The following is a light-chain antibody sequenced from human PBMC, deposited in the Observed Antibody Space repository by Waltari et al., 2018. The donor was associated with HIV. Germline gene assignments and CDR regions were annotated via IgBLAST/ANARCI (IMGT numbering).Light chain of an antibody. Sequence: SDLTQPPSVSVSPGQTASITCSGEVLSKQFGYWYQHKKGQAPVLLIYKDTMRASGIPERFSVTTSRTTVTLTISEVQAEDEADYYCQSADTSRTMDIFGGGTKL. V-gene: IGLV3-25*03. CDR1: VLSKQF. J-gene: IGLJ2*01. CDR2: KDT. CDR3: QSADTSRTMDI.